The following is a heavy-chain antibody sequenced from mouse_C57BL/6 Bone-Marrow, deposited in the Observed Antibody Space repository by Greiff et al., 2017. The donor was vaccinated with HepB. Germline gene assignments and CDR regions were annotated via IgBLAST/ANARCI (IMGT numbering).Heavy chain of an antibody. CDR2: FHPYNDDT. CDR3: ARSPYSSYEGYWYFDV. Sequence: VQLQQSGAELVKPGASVKMSCKASGYTFTTYPIEWMKQNHGKSLEWIGNFHPYNDDTKYNEKFKGKATLTVEKSSSTVYLELSRLTSDDSAVYYCARSPYSSYEGYWYFDVWGTGTTVTVSS. J-gene: IGHJ1*03. D-gene: IGHD2-5*01. CDR1: GYTFTTYP. V-gene: IGHV1-47*01.